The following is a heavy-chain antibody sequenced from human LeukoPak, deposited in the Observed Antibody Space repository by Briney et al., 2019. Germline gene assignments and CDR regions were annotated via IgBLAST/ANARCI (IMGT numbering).Heavy chain of an antibody. J-gene: IGHJ4*02. CDR2: ISSSGSTI. V-gene: IGHV3-48*02. Sequence: PGGSLRLSCAASGFTFNSYSMNWVRQAPGKRLEWVSYISSSGSTIYSADSVKGRFTIPRDNAKNSLYLQMNSLRDEDTAVYYCAPTSHRYDFPYYWGQGTLVTVSS. CDR1: GFTFNSYS. CDR3: APTSHRYDFPYY. D-gene: IGHD1-14*01.